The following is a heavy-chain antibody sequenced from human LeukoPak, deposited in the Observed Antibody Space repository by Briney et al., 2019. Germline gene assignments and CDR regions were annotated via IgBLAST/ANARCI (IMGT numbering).Heavy chain of an antibody. CDR1: GGSISNYY. V-gene: IGHV4-59*08. J-gene: IGHJ4*02. CDR3: ARLSGSPHPPFDY. CDR2: IYYSGTT. D-gene: IGHD1-26*01. Sequence: PSETLSLTCTVSGGSISNYYWTWIRQPPGKGLECIGYIYYSGTTYYNPSLKSRVTISVDTSKNQFSLKLTSVTAADTAVYYCARLSGSPHPPFDYWGQGTLVTVSS.